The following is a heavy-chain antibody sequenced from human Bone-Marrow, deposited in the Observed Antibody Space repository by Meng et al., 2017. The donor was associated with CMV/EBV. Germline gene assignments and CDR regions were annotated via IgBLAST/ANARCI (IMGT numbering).Heavy chain of an antibody. CDR2: ISAYNGNT. V-gene: IGHV1-18*01. J-gene: IGHJ5*02. CDR1: GYTITSYG. CDR3: AREPAFCGGDCYWFDP. D-gene: IGHD2-21*01. Sequence: ASVKVSCKASGYTITSYGISWVRQAPGQGLEWMGWISAYNGNTNYAQKLQGRVTMTTDTSTSTAYMELSRLRSDDTAVYYCAREPAFCGGDCYWFDPWGQGTLVTVSS.